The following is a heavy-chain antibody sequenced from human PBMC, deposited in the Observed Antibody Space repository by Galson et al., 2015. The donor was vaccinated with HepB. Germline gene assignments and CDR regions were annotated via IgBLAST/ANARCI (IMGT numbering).Heavy chain of an antibody. V-gene: IGHV3-30*18. CDR3: AKDARCREGSGGSGCWSLDL. CDR1: GFTFSSYG. Sequence: SLRLSCAASGFTFSSYGMHWVRQAPGKGLEWVAIISCDGAYKYYADSVKGRFTISRDNSKNTQYLQMNSLRDDDAAMYYCAKDARCREGSGGSGCWSLDLWGRGTLVTVSS. J-gene: IGHJ2*01. CDR2: ISCDGAYK. D-gene: IGHD2-15*01.